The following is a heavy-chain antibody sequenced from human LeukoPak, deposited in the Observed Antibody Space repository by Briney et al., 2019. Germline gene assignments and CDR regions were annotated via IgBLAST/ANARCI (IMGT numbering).Heavy chain of an antibody. J-gene: IGHJ4*02. D-gene: IGHD3-22*01. CDR2: INPNSGGT. Sequence: ASVKVSCKASGYTFTGYYMHWVRQAPGQGLEWMGWINPNSGGTNYAQKFQGRVTMTRDTSISTAYMELSRLRSDDTAVYYCARDYLEENYYDSSGYMNWGQGTLVTVSS. CDR1: GYTFTGYY. CDR3: ARDYLEENYYDSSGYMN. V-gene: IGHV1-2*02.